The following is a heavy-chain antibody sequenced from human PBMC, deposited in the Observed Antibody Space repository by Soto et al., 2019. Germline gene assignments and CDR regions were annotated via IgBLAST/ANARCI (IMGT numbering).Heavy chain of an antibody. CDR3: ARVPDR. CDR1: GGSISNYY. CDR2: IYYSGST. D-gene: IGHD2-2*01. V-gene: IGHV4-59*01. J-gene: IGHJ5*02. Sequence: PSETLSLTCAVSGGSISNYYWSWIRQPPGKGLDWIGYIYYSGSTKYNPSLKSRVTISVDTSKNQFSLKLSSVTAADTAVYYCARVPDRWGQGTLVTVSS.